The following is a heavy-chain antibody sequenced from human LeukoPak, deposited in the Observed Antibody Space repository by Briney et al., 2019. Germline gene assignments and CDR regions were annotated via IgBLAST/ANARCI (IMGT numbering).Heavy chain of an antibody. CDR2: ISGSGGST. Sequence: PGGSLRLSCAASGFTFSSYGMSWVRQAPGKGLEWVSAISGSGGSTYYADSVKGRFTISRDNSKNTLYLQMNSLRAEDTAVYYCAKDLFSYGRGYFDYWGQGTLVTVSS. V-gene: IGHV3-23*01. CDR3: AKDLFSYGRGYFDY. CDR1: GFTFSSYG. D-gene: IGHD5-18*01. J-gene: IGHJ4*02.